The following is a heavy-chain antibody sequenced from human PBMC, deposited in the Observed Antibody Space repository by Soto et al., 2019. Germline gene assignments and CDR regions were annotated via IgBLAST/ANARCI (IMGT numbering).Heavy chain of an antibody. CDR2: IGIGSSTK. CDR3: ARDKLYYNDISGRPLNAFDV. J-gene: IGHJ3*01. D-gene: IGHD3-22*01. Sequence: SLRLSCAASGFTFRNYGMNWVRQAPGKGLEWVSYIGIGSSTKYYADSVKGRFTISRDNAKNSLYLQMNSLRAEDTAVYYCARDKLYYNDISGRPLNAFDVWGQGTMVTVSS. V-gene: IGHV3-48*01. CDR1: GFTFRNYG.